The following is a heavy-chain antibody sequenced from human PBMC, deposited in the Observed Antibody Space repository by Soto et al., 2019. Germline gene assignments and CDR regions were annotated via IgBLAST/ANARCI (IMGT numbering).Heavy chain of an antibody. CDR2: VIPIFGTA. CDR3: ARASVDIVVVPAALPAYPLGY. D-gene: IGHD2-2*03. V-gene: IGHV1-69*13. J-gene: IGHJ4*02. CDR1: GGTFSSYA. Sequence: GASVKVSCKASGGTFSSYAISWVRQAPGQGLEWMGGVIPIFGTANYAQKFQGRVTITADESTSTAYMELSSLRSEDTAVYYCARASVDIVVVPAALPAYPLGYWGQGTLVTVSS.